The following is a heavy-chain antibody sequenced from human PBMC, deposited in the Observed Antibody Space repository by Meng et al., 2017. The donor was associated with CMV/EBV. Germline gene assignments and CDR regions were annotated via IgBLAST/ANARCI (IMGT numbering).Heavy chain of an antibody. CDR1: GGSISSYY. J-gene: IGHJ6*02. D-gene: IGHD3-3*01. V-gene: IGHV4-59*01. Sequence: GSLRLSCTVSGGSISSYYWSWIRQPPGKGLEWIGYIYYSGSTNYNPSLKSRVTISVDTSKNQFSLKLSSVTAADTAVYYCARGNSHDFWSVYRYYYGMDVWGQGTTVTVSS. CDR3: ARGNSHDFWSVYRYYYGMDV. CDR2: IYYSGST.